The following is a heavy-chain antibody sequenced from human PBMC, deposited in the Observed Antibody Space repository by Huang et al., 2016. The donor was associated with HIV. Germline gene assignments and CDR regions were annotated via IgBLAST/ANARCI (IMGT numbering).Heavy chain of an antibody. D-gene: IGHD6-19*01. V-gene: IGHV3-30*02. CDR1: GFTFSGYG. CDR3: VKETVQWLVTY. J-gene: IGHJ4*02. CDR2: IRHHGNNN. Sequence: QVQVVESGGGVVQPGGSLRLSCGGSGFTFSGYGMHWVRQAPGKGLEWVALIRHHGNNNYYADAVKGRFTVARDTSKNTLYLHMNSLRPADTAVYYCVKETVQWLVTYWGQGTLVTVSS.